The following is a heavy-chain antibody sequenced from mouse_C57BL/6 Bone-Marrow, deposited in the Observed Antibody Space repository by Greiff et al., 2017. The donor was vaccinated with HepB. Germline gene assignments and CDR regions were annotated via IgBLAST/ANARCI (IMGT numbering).Heavy chain of an antibody. CDR1: GFSLTSYG. Sequence: VHLVESGPGLVQPSQSLSITCTVSGFSLTSYGVHWVRQSPGKGLEWLGVIWSGGSTDYNAAFISRLSISKDNSKSQVFFKMNSLQADDTAIYYCARNWYGPYYYAMDYWGQGTSVTVSS. V-gene: IGHV2-2*01. D-gene: IGHD2-10*02. J-gene: IGHJ4*01. CDR3: ARNWYGPYYYAMDY. CDR2: IWSGGST.